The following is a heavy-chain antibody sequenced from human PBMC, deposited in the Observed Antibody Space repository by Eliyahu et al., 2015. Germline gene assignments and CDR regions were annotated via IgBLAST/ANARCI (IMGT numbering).Heavy chain of an antibody. J-gene: IGHJ3*02. CDR2: IYHSGST. Sequence: QLQLQESGSGLVKPSQTLSLTCAVSGGXIXXGGYSWSWIRQPPGKGLEWIGYIYHSGSTYYNPSLKSRVTISVDRSKNQFSLKLSSVTAADTAVYYCARESYDAFDIWGQGTMVTVSS. CDR1: GGXIXXGGYS. V-gene: IGHV4-30-2*01. CDR3: ARESYDAFDI.